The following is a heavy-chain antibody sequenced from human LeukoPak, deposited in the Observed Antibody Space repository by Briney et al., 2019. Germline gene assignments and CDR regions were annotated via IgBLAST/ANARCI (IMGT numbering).Heavy chain of an antibody. V-gene: IGHV1-2*02. CDR3: ARDPGDSSGYYLFYYYYGMDV. Sequence: GASVRLSCKASGYTCTGYYMHWVRQAPGQGLEWMGWINPNSGGTNYAQKFQGRVTMTRDTSISTAYMELSRLRSDDTAVYYCARDPGDSSGYYLFYYYYGMDVWGQGTTVTVSS. D-gene: IGHD3-22*01. CDR2: INPNSGGT. J-gene: IGHJ6*02. CDR1: GYTCTGYY.